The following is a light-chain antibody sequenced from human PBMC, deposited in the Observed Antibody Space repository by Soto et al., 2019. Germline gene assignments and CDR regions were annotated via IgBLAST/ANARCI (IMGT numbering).Light chain of an antibody. CDR1: SSDVGSYNL. CDR3: CAYAGGSSFRDV. J-gene: IGLJ1*01. CDR2: EVS. V-gene: IGLV2-23*02. Sequence: QSALTQPASVSGSPGQSITISCTGTSSDVGSYNLVSWYQQHPGKAPKLMIYEVSKRPSGVSNRFSGSKSGNTASLTIAGLHAEDEADDSCCAYAGGSSFRDVFGTGTKLTVL.